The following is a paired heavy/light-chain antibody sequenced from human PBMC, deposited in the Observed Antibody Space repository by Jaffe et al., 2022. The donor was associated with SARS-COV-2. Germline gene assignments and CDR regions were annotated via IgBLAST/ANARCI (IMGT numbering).Heavy chain of an antibody. D-gene: IGHD1-26*01. V-gene: IGHV5-51*01. CDR1: GYSFANYW. Sequence: EEQLVQSGAEVKKPGESLKISCKGSGYSFANYWIAWVRQMPGKGLEWMGIIYPTNSDAKYSPSFQGQVTMSVDKSINTAYLQWTSLKASDTAMYYCARDPLSAHDALDIWGQGTLVTVSS. CDR3: ARDPLSAHDALDI. J-gene: IGHJ3*02. CDR2: IYPTNSDA.
Light chain of an antibody. Sequence: DIQMTQSPSSLSASVGDRVTITCRASQDISNYLAWYQQKPGKVPELLIYAASTLQSGVPSRFSGSGSGTDFTLTISNLQPEDVATYYCQKYNSALRTFGQGTKVEIK. V-gene: IGKV1-27*01. CDR3: QKYNSALRT. CDR2: AAS. J-gene: IGKJ1*01. CDR1: QDISNY.